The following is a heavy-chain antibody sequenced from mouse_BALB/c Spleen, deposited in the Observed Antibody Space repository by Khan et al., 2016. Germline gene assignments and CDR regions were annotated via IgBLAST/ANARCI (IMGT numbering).Heavy chain of an antibody. J-gene: IGHJ2*01. CDR2: ISSGGST. D-gene: IGHD2-1*01. Sequence: EVELVESGGGLVKPGGPLKLSCAASGFTFSSYAMSWVRQTPEKRLEWVASISSGGSTYYPDSVKGRFTISRDNARIILNLQLSSLRSEDTAMYYCAREDYGNYGDYFDYWGQGTTLTVSS. CDR3: AREDYGNYGDYFDY. V-gene: IGHV5-6-5*01. CDR1: GFTFSSYA.